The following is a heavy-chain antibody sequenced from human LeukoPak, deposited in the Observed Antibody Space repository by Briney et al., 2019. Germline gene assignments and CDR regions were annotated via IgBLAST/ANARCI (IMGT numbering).Heavy chain of an antibody. CDR3: AKGRGATMVRGVSFDY. CDR2: ISFDGSSR. CDR1: GFTFSSYT. V-gene: IGHV3-30*04. Sequence: PGGSLRLSCAASGFTFSSYTLHWVRQAPGKGLAWVAFISFDGSSRYYADSVKGRFTISRDNSRNMLFLQMNSLRAEDTAVYYCAKGRGATMVRGVSFDYWGQGTLVTVSS. J-gene: IGHJ4*02. D-gene: IGHD3-10*01.